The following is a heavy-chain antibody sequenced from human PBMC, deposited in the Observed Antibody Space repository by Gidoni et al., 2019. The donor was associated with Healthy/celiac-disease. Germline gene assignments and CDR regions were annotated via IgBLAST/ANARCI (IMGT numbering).Heavy chain of an antibody. J-gene: IGHJ4*02. D-gene: IGHD3-16*01. CDR2: IWYDGSNK. CDR1: GFTFSSYG. CDR3: AREGEGYNFDY. Sequence: QVQLVESGGGVVQPGRSLRLSCAASGFTFSSYGMHWVRQAPGKGLEWVAVIWYDGSNKYYADSVKGRFTISRDNSKNTLYLQMNSLRAEDTAVYYCAREGEGYNFDYWGQGTLVTVSS. V-gene: IGHV3-33*01.